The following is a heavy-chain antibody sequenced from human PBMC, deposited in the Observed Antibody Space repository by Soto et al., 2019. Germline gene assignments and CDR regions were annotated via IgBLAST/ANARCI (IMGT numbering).Heavy chain of an antibody. CDR3: ARDQTNAHILTGYYPNFYYYGMDV. J-gene: IGHJ6*02. CDR2: ISAYNGNT. CDR1: GYTFTSYG. V-gene: IGHV1-18*01. Sequence: QVQLVQSGAEVKKPGASVKVSCKASGYTFTSYGISWVRQAPGQRLEWMGWISAYNGNTNYAQKLQGRVTMTTDTSTSTASMELRSLRSDDTAVYYCARDQTNAHILTGYYPNFYYYGMDVWGQGTTVTVSS. D-gene: IGHD3-9*01.